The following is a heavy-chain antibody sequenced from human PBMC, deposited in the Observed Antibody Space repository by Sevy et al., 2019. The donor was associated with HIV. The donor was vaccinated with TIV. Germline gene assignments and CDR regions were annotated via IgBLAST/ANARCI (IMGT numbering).Heavy chain of an antibody. V-gene: IGHV3-30*04. CDR3: ARDGISSGWYRGYYFDY. Sequence: WGSLRLSCAASRFTFSSYAIHWVRQAPGKGLEWVAFISYDGTDIYYADSVKGRFTISRDNSKNTLFLQMNSLRAEDTAVYYCARDGISSGWYRGYYFDYWGQGTLVTVSS. CDR2: ISYDGTDI. CDR1: RFTFSSYA. J-gene: IGHJ4*02. D-gene: IGHD6-19*01.